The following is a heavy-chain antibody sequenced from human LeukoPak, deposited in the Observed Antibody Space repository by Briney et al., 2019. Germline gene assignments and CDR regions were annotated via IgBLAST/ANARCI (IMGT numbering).Heavy chain of an antibody. V-gene: IGHV4-39*01. CDR1: GGSISSSSYY. J-gene: IGHJ4*02. CDR3: ASRTRMTTVFSFDY. D-gene: IGHD4-11*01. CDR2: IYYSGST. Sequence: SETLSLTCTVSGGSISSSSYYWGWIRQPPGKGLEWIGSIYYSGSTHYNPSLKSRVTISVDTSKNQFSLKLSSVTAADTAVYYCASRTRMTTVFSFDYWGQGTLVTVSS.